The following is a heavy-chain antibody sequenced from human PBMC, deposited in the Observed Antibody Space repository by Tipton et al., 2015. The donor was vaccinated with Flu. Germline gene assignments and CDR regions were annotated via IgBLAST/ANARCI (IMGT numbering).Heavy chain of an antibody. Sequence: QLVQSGAEVKKPGTSVKVSCKASGYTFTGYYIVWVRQAPGQGLECLGRINPTIGYSHYAQKFQGRVTMTRDTSISTAYMEVSGLRSDDTAMYYCARGGDDSGDAFDIWGQGKMVTVSS. V-gene: IGHV1-2*06. CDR1: GYTFTGYY. J-gene: IGHJ3*02. D-gene: IGHD2-21*02. CDR2: INPTIGYS. CDR3: ARGGDDSGDAFDI.